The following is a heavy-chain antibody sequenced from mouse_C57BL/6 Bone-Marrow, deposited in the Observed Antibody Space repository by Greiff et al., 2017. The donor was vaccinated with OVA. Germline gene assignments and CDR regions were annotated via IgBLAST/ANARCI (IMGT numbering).Heavy chain of an antibody. CDR1: GYTFTSYW. J-gene: IGHJ4*01. Sequence: QVQLQQPGAELVKPGASVKLSCKASGYTFTSYWMQWVKQRPGQGLEWIGEIDPSDSYTNYNQKFKGKATLTVDTSSSTAYMQLSSLTSEDSAVYYCARGYDGSPAMDYWGQGTSVTVSS. V-gene: IGHV1-50*01. D-gene: IGHD2-3*01. CDR3: ARGYDGSPAMDY. CDR2: IDPSDSYT.